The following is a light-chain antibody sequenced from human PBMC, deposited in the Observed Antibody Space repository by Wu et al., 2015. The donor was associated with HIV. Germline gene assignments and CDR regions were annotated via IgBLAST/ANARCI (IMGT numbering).Light chain of an antibody. CDR2: GAS. Sequence: EIVMTQSPATLSVSPGERATLSCRASQSINTNLAWYQQRPGQPPRLLIYGASTRATGIPIRFSGSGSGTEFTLTISSLQSEDFATYFCQQFSDNPLSITFGQGTRLDIK. CDR1: QSINTN. J-gene: IGKJ5*01. CDR3: QQFSDNPLSIT. V-gene: IGKV3-15*01.